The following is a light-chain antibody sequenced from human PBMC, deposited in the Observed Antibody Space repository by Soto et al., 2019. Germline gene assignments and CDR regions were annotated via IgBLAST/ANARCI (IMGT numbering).Light chain of an antibody. Sequence: QSALTQPASVSGSPGQSITISCSGTTSDVGHYNYVSWYQHHPEKAPKLMIYEVSNRPSGVSNRFSGSKSASTASLTISGLQAEDEAEYFCSSYTNTTTLFVFGTGAKVTVL. CDR1: TSDVGHYNY. CDR3: SSYTNTTTLFV. CDR2: EVS. J-gene: IGLJ1*01. V-gene: IGLV2-14*01.